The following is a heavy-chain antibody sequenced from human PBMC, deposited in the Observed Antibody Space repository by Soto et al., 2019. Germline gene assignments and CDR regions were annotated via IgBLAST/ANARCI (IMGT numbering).Heavy chain of an antibody. CDR3: ARDRPEEGIAVEIDY. D-gene: IGHD6-19*01. Sequence: PGGSLRLSCAASGFTFSSYSMNWVRQAPGKGLEWVSSISSSSSYIYYADSVKGRFTISRDNAKNSLYLQMNSLRAEDTAVYYCARDRPEEGIAVEIDYWGQGTLVTVSS. CDR1: GFTFSSYS. CDR2: ISSSSSYI. J-gene: IGHJ4*02. V-gene: IGHV3-21*01.